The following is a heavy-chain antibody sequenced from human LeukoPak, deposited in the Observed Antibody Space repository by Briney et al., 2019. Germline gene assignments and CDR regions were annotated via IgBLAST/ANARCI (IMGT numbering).Heavy chain of an antibody. CDR3: TRYNNDHLDY. CDR1: GFTFGGYG. V-gene: IGHV3-33*01. Sequence: PGRSLRLSCAGSGFTFGGYGMRWFRQTPGKGLEWVAVIAYDGRSAFYTDSVKGRFTISRDISKNTMSVQIDDLRDEDTVVYYCTRYNNDHLDYWGQGTLVTVSS. CDR2: IAYDGRSA. J-gene: IGHJ4*02. D-gene: IGHD1-14*01.